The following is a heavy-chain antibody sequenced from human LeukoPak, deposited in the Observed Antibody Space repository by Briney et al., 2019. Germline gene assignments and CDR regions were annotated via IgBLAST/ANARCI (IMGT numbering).Heavy chain of an antibody. CDR2: IYPADSDT. V-gene: IGHV5-51*01. Sequence: GESLKISCKGSGYRFTASYIGWVRQMPGKGLEWMGIIYPADSDTYYSPSFQGQVTISADNSISTAYLQWRSLKASDTATYYCARGVTRYNWFDPWGQGTLATVSS. CDR1: GYRFTASY. CDR3: ARGVTRYNWFDP. J-gene: IGHJ5*02. D-gene: IGHD4-23*01.